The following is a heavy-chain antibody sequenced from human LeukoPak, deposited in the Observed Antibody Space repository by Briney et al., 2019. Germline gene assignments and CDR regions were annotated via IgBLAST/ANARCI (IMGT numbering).Heavy chain of an antibody. V-gene: IGHV3-9*01. J-gene: IGHJ4*02. Sequence: GGSLRLSCAASGFTFDDYAMHWVRHAPGKGLEWVSGISWNSGSIGYADSVKGRFTISRDNAKNSLYLQMNSLRAEDTALYYCAKGDSSSSVYVDYWGQGTLVTVSS. CDR2: ISWNSGSI. D-gene: IGHD6-6*01. CDR1: GFTFDDYA. CDR3: AKGDSSSSVYVDY.